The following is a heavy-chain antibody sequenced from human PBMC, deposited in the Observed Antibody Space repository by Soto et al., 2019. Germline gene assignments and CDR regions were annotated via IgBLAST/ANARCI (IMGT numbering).Heavy chain of an antibody. CDR1: RYSFSIYW. J-gene: IGHJ6*01. Sequence: GESLMISWPGSRYSFSIYWIGWVRQMPGKGLDCMGIISPADSSTRYSPSFRGQVTFSADNSMLTAYLQWRSLKASDTAIYFCARGQTYNYSSGVHLAFDSGGQGTTVT. D-gene: IGHD3-22*01. CDR2: ISPADSST. V-gene: IGHV5-51*01. CDR3: ARGQTYNYSSGVHLAFDS.